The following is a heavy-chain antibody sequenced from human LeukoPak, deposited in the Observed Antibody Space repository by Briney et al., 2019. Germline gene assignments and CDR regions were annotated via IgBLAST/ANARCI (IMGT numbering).Heavy chain of an antibody. CDR2: ISYDGSNK. J-gene: IGHJ4*02. V-gene: IGHV3-30*18. CDR1: GFTFSSYG. CDR3: AKDGIDY. D-gene: IGHD1-26*01. Sequence: GGSLRLSCAASGFTFSSYGMHWVRQAPGKGLEWVAVISYDGSNKYYADSVKGRFTISRDNSKNTLYLQMNSLRAEDTAVYYCAKDGIDYWGQGTLVTVSS.